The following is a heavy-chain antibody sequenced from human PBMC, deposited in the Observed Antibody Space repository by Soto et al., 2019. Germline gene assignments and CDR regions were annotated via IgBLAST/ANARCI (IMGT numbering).Heavy chain of an antibody. CDR2: IYYSGST. V-gene: IGHV4-39*01. CDR1: GGSISSSSYY. Sequence: SETLSLTCTVSGGSISSSSYYWGWIRQHPGKGLEWIGSIYYSGSTYYNPSLKSRVTISADTSKNQFSLKLSSVTAADTAVYYCARSDGRYWGQGTLVTVSS. CDR3: ARSDGRY. J-gene: IGHJ4*02.